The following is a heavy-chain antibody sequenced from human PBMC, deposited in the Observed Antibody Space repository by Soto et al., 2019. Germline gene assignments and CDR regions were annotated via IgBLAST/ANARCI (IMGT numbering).Heavy chain of an antibody. D-gene: IGHD6-13*01. CDR2: ISGSGSDT. V-gene: IGHV3-23*01. CDR3: AKSFSSNWYDYFNS. CDR1: GFTFNNYG. Sequence: GGSLRLSCVVSGFTFNNYGINWVRQAPGKGLQWVSAISGSGSDTYYADSVKGRFTISRDTSKNTLYLQMNSLRAEDTALYYCAKSFSSNWYDYFNSWGQGSLVTSPQ. J-gene: IGHJ4*02.